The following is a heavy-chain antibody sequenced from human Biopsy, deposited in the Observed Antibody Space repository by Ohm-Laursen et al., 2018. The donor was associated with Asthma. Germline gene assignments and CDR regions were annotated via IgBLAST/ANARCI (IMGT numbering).Heavy chain of an antibody. CDR1: GFAVSRDH. CDR2: IYSGGTS. J-gene: IGHJ4*02. CDR3: ARGDSSNWSHYYFDY. D-gene: IGHD3-22*01. V-gene: IGHV3-53*01. Sequence: SLRLSCAASGFAVSRDHMFWVRQAPGKGPEWVPVIYSGGTSHTADSVRGRFTISRDYSKNTLYLQMPSLRAEDTAVYYCARGDSSNWSHYYFDYWGQGTLVTVSS.